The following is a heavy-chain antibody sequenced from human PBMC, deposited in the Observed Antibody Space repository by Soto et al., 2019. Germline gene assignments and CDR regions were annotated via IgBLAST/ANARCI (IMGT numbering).Heavy chain of an antibody. CDR2: ISVYNGNT. V-gene: IGHV1-18*01. J-gene: IGHJ4*02. CDR1: GYTFTSYG. D-gene: IGHD2-15*01. Sequence: ASVKVSCKASGYTFTSYGITWVRQAPGQGLEWMGWISVYNGNTKYAQKLQGRVTMTTDTSTSTAYMELRTLRSDDTAVYYCARDLGYCSGGSCFAGIDYWGQG. CDR3: ARDLGYCSGGSCFAGIDY.